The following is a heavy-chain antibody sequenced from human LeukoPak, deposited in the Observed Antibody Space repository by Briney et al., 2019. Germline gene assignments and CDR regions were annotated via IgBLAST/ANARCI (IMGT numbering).Heavy chain of an antibody. Sequence: PSETLSLTCTVSGGSISSSSYYWGWIRQPPGKGLEWIGSIYYSGSTYYNPSLKSRVTISVDTSKNQFSLKLSSVTAADTAVYYCARLPNYDFWSGYSPHKWFDPWGQGTLVTVSS. V-gene: IGHV4-39*01. D-gene: IGHD3-3*01. CDR2: IYYSGST. CDR1: GGSISSSSYY. CDR3: ARLPNYDFWSGYSPHKWFDP. J-gene: IGHJ5*02.